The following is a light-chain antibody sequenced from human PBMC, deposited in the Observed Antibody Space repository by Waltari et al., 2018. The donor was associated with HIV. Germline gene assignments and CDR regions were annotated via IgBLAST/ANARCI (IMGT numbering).Light chain of an antibody. J-gene: IGLJ3*02. CDR1: SSNIGSNT. V-gene: IGLV1-44*01. CDR2: SNN. CDR3: ATWDDSLNGWV. Sequence: QSVLTQPPSASGTPGQRVTISCSGSSSNIGSNTVNWYRQLPGTAPKLLIYSNNPRPSGVPSRFSGSKSGTSASLAISGLQSDYEADYYCATWDDSLNGWVFGGGTKLTVL.